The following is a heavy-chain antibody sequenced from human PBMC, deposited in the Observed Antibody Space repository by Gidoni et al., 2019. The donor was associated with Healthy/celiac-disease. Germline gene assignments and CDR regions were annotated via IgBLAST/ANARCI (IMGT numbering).Heavy chain of an antibody. CDR2: IYYRGST. CDR1: GGSISSGGYY. D-gene: IGHD2-15*01. CDR3: ARDDGGSYYYGMDV. V-gene: IGHV4-31*03. J-gene: IGHJ6*02. Sequence: QVQLQESGPGLVKPSQTLSLTCTVSGGSISSGGYYWSWIRQHPGKGLEWIGYIYYRGSTYYNPSLKSRVTISVDTSKNQFSLKLSSVTAADTAVYYCARDDGGSYYYGMDVWGQGTTVTVSS.